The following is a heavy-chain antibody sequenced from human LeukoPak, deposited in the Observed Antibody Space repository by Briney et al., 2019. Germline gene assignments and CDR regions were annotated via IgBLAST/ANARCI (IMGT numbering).Heavy chain of an antibody. J-gene: IGHJ6*03. Sequence: GGSLRLSCAASGFTFSSYAMSWVRQAPGKGLEWVSAISGSGGSTYYADSVKGQFTISRDNSKNTLYLQMNSLRAEDTAVYYCAKADGDYDYYYMDVWGKGTTVTVSS. V-gene: IGHV3-23*01. D-gene: IGHD4-17*01. CDR2: ISGSGGST. CDR3: AKADGDYDYYYMDV. CDR1: GFTFSSYA.